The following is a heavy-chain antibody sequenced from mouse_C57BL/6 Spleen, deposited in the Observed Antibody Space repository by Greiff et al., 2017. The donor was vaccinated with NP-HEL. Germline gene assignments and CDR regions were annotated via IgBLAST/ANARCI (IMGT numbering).Heavy chain of an antibody. CDR2: IRNKANGYTT. J-gene: IGHJ1*03. Sequence: EVKLMESGGGLVQPGGSLSLSCAASGFTFTDYYMSWVRQPPGKALEWLGFIRNKANGYTTEYSASVKGRFTISRDNSKSILYLQMNALRAEDSATYYCARLRGSSYEDWYFDVWGTGTTVTVSS. V-gene: IGHV7-3*01. D-gene: IGHD1-1*01. CDR1: GFTFTDYY. CDR3: ARLRGSSYEDWYFDV.